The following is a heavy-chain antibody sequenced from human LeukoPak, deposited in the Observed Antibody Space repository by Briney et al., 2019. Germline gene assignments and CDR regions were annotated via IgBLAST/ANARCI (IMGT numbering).Heavy chain of an antibody. CDR1: DVSINSYY. V-gene: IGHV4-59*08. Sequence: SETLSLTCSVSDVSINSYYWNWIRRPPGKGLEWIGYIYYNGNTNYSPSLKSRVTISVDTSKNQFSLKLNSVTAADTAVYYCARHYGPWGQGTLVTVSS. J-gene: IGHJ5*02. D-gene: IGHD3-10*01. CDR3: ARHYGP. CDR2: IYYNGNT.